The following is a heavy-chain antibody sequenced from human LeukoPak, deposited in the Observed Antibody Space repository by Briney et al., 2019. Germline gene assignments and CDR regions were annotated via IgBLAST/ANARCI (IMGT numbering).Heavy chain of an antibody. CDR3: AKGYSSGWDLAFDI. CDR1: GFTFSDYY. Sequence: GGSLRLSCAASGFTFSDYYMSWIRQAPGKGLEWVSYISSSSSYTNYADSVKGRFTISRDNSKNTLYLQMNSLRVEDTAVYYCAKGYSSGWDLAFDIWGQGTMVTVSS. V-gene: IGHV3-11*05. J-gene: IGHJ3*02. CDR2: ISSSSSYT. D-gene: IGHD6-19*01.